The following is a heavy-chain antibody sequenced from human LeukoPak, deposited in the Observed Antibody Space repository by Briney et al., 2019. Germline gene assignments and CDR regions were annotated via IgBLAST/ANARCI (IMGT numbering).Heavy chain of an antibody. CDR3: AKGLKGSYGDYVFDS. J-gene: IGHJ4*02. Sequence: GGSLRLSCAASGFTFSSYGMHWVRQAPGKGLEWVAFIRYDANNKYYADSVKGRFTISRDNSKNTLYLQMNSLRAEDTAVYYCAKGLKGSYGDYVFDSWGQGTLVTVSS. CDR1: GFTFSSYG. D-gene: IGHD4-17*01. CDR2: IRYDANNK. V-gene: IGHV3-30*02.